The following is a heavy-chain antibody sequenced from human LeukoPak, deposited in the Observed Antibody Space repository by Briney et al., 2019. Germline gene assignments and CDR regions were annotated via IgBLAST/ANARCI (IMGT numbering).Heavy chain of an antibody. J-gene: IGHJ4*02. D-gene: IGHD1-26*01. CDR1: GFIFSSHG. V-gene: IGHV3-30*03. Sequence: GGSLRLSCAASGFIFSSHGMHWIRQAPGKGLEWVALISHAGSNEYYAASVKGRFTISRDNSNNEFYLQMNSLRPEDTAVYYCARGGAPAVYFDYWGEGALVTVSS. CDR2: ISHAGSNE. CDR3: ARGGAPAVYFDY.